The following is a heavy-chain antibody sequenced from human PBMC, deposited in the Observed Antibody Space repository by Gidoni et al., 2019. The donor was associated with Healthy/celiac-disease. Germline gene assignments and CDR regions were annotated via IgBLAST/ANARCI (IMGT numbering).Heavy chain of an antibody. CDR3: ARLIAYSRGRALGWAYYYYYGMDV. CDR1: GYSISSGYY. V-gene: IGHV4-38-2*01. D-gene: IGHD4-4*01. Sequence: QVQLQESGPGLVKPSETLSLTCAVSGYSISSGYYWGWIRQPPGKGLEWIGSIYHSGSTYYNPSLKSRVTISVDTSKNQFSLKLSSVTAADTAVYYCARLIAYSRGRALGWAYYYYYGMDVWGQGTTVTVSS. J-gene: IGHJ6*02. CDR2: IYHSGST.